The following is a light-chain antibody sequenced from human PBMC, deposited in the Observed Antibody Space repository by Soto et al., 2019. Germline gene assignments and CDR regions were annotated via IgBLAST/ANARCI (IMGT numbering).Light chain of an antibody. CDR3: CSYAGNSLWV. J-gene: IGLJ3*02. CDR1: SSDVGGYNY. V-gene: IGLV2-11*01. CDR2: DVS. Sequence: QSALTQPRSVSGSPGQSVTISCTGTSSDVGGYNYVSWYQQHPGKAPKLVIYDVSKRPSGVPDRFSGSKSGNTASLTISGLQAEDEADYYCCSYAGNSLWVSGGGTKLTVL.